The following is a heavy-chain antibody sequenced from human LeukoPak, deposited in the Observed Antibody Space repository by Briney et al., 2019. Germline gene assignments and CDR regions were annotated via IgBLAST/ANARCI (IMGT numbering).Heavy chain of an antibody. CDR3: ARDLYRFGASYDY. CDR2: ISGSGGST. Sequence: XGSLRLSCVASGVTFRDYGMSWVRQAPGKGLEWVSYISGSGGSTYYADFVKGRFTISRDNSKNTLYLQMNSLRAKDTAVYYCARDLYRFGASYDYWGQGTLVTVSS. CDR1: GVTFRDYG. D-gene: IGHD3-10*01. V-gene: IGHV3-23*01. J-gene: IGHJ4*02.